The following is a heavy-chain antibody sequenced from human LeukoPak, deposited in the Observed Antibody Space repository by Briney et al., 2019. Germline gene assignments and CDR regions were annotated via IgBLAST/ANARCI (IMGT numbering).Heavy chain of an antibody. CDR1: GYTFTSYG. CDR2: ISAYNGNT. Sequence: GASVKVSCKASGYTFTSYGISWVRQAPGQGLEWMGWISAYNGNTNYAQKLQGRVTMTTDTSTSTAYMELRSLRSEDTAVYYCARGGAGGYDILTGYRHGFDIWGQGTMVTVSS. J-gene: IGHJ3*02. V-gene: IGHV1-18*01. CDR3: ARGGAGGYDILTGYRHGFDI. D-gene: IGHD3-9*01.